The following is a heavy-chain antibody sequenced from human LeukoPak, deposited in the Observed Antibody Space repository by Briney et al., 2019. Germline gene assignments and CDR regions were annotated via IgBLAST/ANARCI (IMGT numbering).Heavy chain of an antibody. Sequence: PGGSLRLSCAASGFTFSSYGMHWVRQAPGKGLEWVAVIWYDGSNKYYADSVKGRFTISRDNSKNTLYLQMNSLRAEDTAVYYCARGSLNRVAPDAFDIWGQGTMVTVSS. J-gene: IGHJ3*02. CDR2: IWYDGSNK. CDR3: ARGSLNRVAPDAFDI. D-gene: IGHD1-14*01. V-gene: IGHV3-33*01. CDR1: GFTFSSYG.